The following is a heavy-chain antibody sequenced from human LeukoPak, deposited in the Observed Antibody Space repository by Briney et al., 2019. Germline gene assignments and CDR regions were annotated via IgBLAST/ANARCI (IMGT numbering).Heavy chain of an antibody. CDR2: ISASGGST. J-gene: IGHJ6*02. CDR1: GFTFSSYA. D-gene: IGHD2-15*01. CDR3: AKDSPPAASLCRRLVFHFGMDV. Sequence: GGSLRLSCAASGFTFSSYAMSWVRQAPGKGLEWVSAISASGGSTNYADSVKGRFTITRDNSKNTLYGQMTSLRAEYRAVYYGAKDSPPAASLCRRLVFHFGMDVWGQGTTVTVSS. V-gene: IGHV3-23*01.